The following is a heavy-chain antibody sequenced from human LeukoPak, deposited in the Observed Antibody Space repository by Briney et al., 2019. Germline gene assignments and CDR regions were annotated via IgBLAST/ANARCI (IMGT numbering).Heavy chain of an antibody. J-gene: IGHJ5*02. CDR2: ITSSSSYI. CDR3: VRDHSGWSLDP. CDR1: GFTFSSYS. Sequence: GGSLRLSCAASGFTFSSYSMNWVRQAPGKGLEWVSSITSSSSYIYYADSVKGRFTISRDNAKNSLYLQMSSLRAEDTAVYYCVRDHSGWSLDPWGQGTLVTVSS. D-gene: IGHD6-19*01. V-gene: IGHV3-21*01.